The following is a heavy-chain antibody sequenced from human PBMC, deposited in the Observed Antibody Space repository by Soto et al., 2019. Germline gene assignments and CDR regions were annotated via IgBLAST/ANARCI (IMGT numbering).Heavy chain of an antibody. CDR1: GGSISSGGYY. Sequence: PAETLSLTCTVSGGSISSGGYYWSWSRQHPGKGLEWIGYIYYSGSTYYNPSLKSRVTISVDTSKNQFSLKLSSVTAADTAVYYCARDTDGYNSLDYWGQGTLVTVSS. V-gene: IGHV4-31*03. CDR2: IYYSGST. D-gene: IGHD5-12*01. CDR3: ARDTDGYNSLDY. J-gene: IGHJ4*02.